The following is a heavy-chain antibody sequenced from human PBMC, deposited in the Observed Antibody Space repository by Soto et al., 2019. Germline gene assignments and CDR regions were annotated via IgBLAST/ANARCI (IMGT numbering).Heavy chain of an antibody. D-gene: IGHD1-1*01. CDR2: ISAHNDNT. CDR3: ARVRYGDY. Sequence: QVHMVQSGAEVMKPGASVKVSCKGSGYTFTSYGIAWVRQAPGQGLEWMGWISAHNDNTNYVQKVQGRVTVTRDTSPSTAYMELRNLRSDDTAVYYCARVRYGDYWGQGALVTVSS. J-gene: IGHJ4*02. CDR1: GYTFTSYG. V-gene: IGHV1-18*01.